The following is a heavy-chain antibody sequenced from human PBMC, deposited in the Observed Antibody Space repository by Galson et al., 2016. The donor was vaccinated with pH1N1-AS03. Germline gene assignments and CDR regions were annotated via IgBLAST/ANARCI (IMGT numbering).Heavy chain of an antibody. Sequence: LSLTCNVSGGSISSYYWSWIRQPPGKGLEWIGYIYDSGSTSYNPSLMSRVTISVDTSKNQFSLKLRSVTPADTAVYYCASLDSSAYYWTFDFWGQGTRVTVSS. CDR3: ASLDSSAYYWTFDF. CDR2: IYDSGST. CDR1: GGSISSYY. D-gene: IGHD3-22*01. J-gene: IGHJ4*02. V-gene: IGHV4-59*01.